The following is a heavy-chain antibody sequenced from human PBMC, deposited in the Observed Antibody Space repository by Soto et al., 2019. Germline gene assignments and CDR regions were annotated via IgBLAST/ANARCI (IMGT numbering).Heavy chain of an antibody. Sequence: QVQLQQWGAGLLKPSETLSLTCAVYGGSFSGYYWSWIRQPPGKGLEWIGEINHSGSTNYNPSLKSRVTISVDTSKNQFSLKLSSVTAADTAVYYCARGGIAAAALDYWGQGTLVTVSS. J-gene: IGHJ4*02. V-gene: IGHV4-34*01. D-gene: IGHD6-25*01. CDR1: GGSFSGYY. CDR3: ARGGIAAAALDY. CDR2: INHSGST.